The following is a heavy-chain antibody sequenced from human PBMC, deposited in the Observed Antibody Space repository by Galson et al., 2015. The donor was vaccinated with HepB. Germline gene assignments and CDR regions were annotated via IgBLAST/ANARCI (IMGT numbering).Heavy chain of an antibody. CDR2: TWYRSKWYN. J-gene: IGHJ4*02. D-gene: IGHD2-2*01. CDR3: ASLCSSTSCEIGVLDY. V-gene: IGHV6-1*01. Sequence: CAISGDSVSSKSAAWNWIRQSPSRGLEWLGRTWYRSKWYNGYAVSVKSRITINPDTSKNQFSLHLNSVTPEDTAVYYCASLCSSTSCEIGVLDYWGQGTLVTVSS. CDR1: GDSVSSKSAA.